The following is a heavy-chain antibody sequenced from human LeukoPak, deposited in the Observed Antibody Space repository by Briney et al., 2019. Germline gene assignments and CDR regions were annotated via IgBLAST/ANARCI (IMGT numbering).Heavy chain of an antibody. V-gene: IGHV6-1*01. CDR1: GDSVSSKNGA. CDR2: THYRSKWYN. CDR3: VRDFGTTGWHTFDY. J-gene: IGHJ4*02. Sequence: SQTLSLTCVVSGDSVSSKNGAWNWIRQSPSRGLEWLGRTHYRSKWYNDYAESMEGRMTISQDTSKNQYSLHLNSVTPDDTAVYYCVRDFGTTGWHTFDYWGQGTLVTVSS. D-gene: IGHD6-19*01.